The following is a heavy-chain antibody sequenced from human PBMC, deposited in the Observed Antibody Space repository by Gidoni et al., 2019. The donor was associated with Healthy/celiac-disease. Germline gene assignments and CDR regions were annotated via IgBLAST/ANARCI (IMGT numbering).Heavy chain of an antibody. CDR3: ARSERIAVAVTAAFDI. J-gene: IGHJ3*02. D-gene: IGHD6-19*01. Sequence: QLQLQESGPGLVKPSETLSLTCTVSGGSISSSSYYWGWIRQPPGKGLEWIGSIYSSGSTYYNPSLKSRVTISVDTSKNQFSLKLSSVTAADTAVYYCARSERIAVAVTAAFDIWGQGTMVTVSS. V-gene: IGHV4-39*01. CDR2: IYSSGST. CDR1: GGSISSSSYY.